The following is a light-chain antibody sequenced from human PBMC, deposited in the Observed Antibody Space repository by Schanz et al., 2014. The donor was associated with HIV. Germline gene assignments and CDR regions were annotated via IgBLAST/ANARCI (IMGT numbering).Light chain of an antibody. CDR1: SSNIGADYD. CDR3: GTWDDSLNGWV. J-gene: IGLJ3*02. CDR2: GNS. V-gene: IGLV1-40*01. Sequence: QSVLTQPPSVSGAPGQRVAISCTGSSSNIGADYDVHWYQQLPGTAPKLLIYGNSNRPSGVPDRFSGSQSGTSASLAISGLQSEDEADYYCGTWDDSLNGWVFGGGTKLTVL.